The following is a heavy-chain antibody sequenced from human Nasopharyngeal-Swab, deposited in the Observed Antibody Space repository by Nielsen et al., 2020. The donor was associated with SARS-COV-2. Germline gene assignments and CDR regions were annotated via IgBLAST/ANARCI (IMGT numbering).Heavy chain of an antibody. Sequence: GESLKISCAASGFTFSSYGMHWVRQAPGKGLEWVAVISYDGSNKYYADSVKGRFTISRDNSKNTLYLQMNSLRAEDTAVYYCAKGSPDLFSPYDSSGYSPRYFDYWGQGTLVTVSS. D-gene: IGHD3-22*01. CDR1: GFTFSSYG. CDR3: AKGSPDLFSPYDSSGYSPRYFDY. V-gene: IGHV3-30*18. J-gene: IGHJ4*02. CDR2: ISYDGSNK.